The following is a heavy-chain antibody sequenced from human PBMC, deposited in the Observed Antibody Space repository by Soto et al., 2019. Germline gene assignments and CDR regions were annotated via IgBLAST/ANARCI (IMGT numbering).Heavy chain of an antibody. CDR1: GFSLTTNRVV. D-gene: IGHD4-17*01. J-gene: IGHJ4*02. Sequence: SGPTLVNPTQTLTLTCTFSGFSLTTNRVVVGWVRQPPGKAPSWLAFIYGDDDKRYSPSLWSRLTITKDTSKNQVVLTMTNLDPVDTATYYCVHRTTVTSDDYWGRGTLVTVSS. CDR2: IYGDDDK. V-gene: IGHV2-5*02. CDR3: VHRTTVTSDDY.